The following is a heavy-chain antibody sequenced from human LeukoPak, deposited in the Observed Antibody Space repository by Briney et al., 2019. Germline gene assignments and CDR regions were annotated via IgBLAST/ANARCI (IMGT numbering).Heavy chain of an antibody. CDR3: AKGGKWDVTPFDY. CDR1: GFTFSTYT. V-gene: IGHV3-23*01. Sequence: GGSLRLSCAASGFTFSTYTMHWVRQAPGKGLEWVSTISGGGGSTYYADSVKGRFTISRDNSKNTLYLQVNSLRAEDTAVYYCAKGGKWDVTPFDYWGQGTLVTVSS. J-gene: IGHJ4*02. D-gene: IGHD1-26*01. CDR2: ISGGGGST.